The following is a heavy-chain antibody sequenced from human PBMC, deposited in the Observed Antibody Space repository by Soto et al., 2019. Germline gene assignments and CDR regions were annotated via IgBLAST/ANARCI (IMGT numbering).Heavy chain of an antibody. CDR2: IIPIFGTA. V-gene: IGHV1-69*12. D-gene: IGHD6-13*01. CDR1: GGTFSSYA. CDR3: AGVGMTHLGYGMDV. Sequence: QVQLVQSGAEVKKPGSSVKVSCKASGGTFSSYAISWVRQAPGQGLEWMGGIIPIFGTANYAQKFQGRVTITADESTSRAYMELSSLRSEDTAVYYCAGVGMTHLGYGMDVWGQGTTVTVSS. J-gene: IGHJ6*02.